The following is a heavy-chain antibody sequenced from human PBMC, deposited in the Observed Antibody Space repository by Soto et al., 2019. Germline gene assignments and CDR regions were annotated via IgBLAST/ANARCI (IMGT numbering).Heavy chain of an antibody. CDR3: ASEAIAAAAVYGMDV. V-gene: IGHV1-3*01. CDR2: INAGNGNT. J-gene: IGHJ6*02. CDR1: GYTFNNYA. Sequence: ASVKVSCKASGYTFNNYAMHWVRQAPGQRLEWMGWINAGNGNTKYSQKFQGRVTITRDTSASTAYMELSSLRSEDTAVYYCASEAIAAAAVYGMDVWGQGTTVTVSS. D-gene: IGHD6-13*01.